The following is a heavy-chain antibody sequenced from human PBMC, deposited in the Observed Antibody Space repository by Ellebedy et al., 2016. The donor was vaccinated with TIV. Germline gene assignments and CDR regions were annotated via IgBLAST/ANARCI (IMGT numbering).Heavy chain of an antibody. J-gene: IGHJ4*02. V-gene: IGHV3-23*01. D-gene: IGHD2-2*02. CDR1: GFTFRSYA. CDR3: AKGYMSPFDY. Sequence: PGGSLRLSCAASGFTFRSYAMSWVRQAPGKGLEWVSAITGSGGGTYYADSVKGRFTISRDNSKNTFYLHMNSLRAEDTALYYCAKGYMSPFDYWGQGNLVTVSS. CDR2: ITGSGGGT.